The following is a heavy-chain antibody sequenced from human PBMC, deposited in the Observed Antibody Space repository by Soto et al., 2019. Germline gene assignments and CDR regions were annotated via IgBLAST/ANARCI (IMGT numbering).Heavy chain of an antibody. V-gene: IGHV3-48*03. CDR1: GFTFSSYE. CDR3: ATFTVVTPGGAFDI. D-gene: IGHD2-15*01. J-gene: IGHJ3*02. Sequence: GGSLRLSCAASGFTFSSYEMNWVRQAPGKGLEWVSYISISGSTIYYADSVKGRFTISRDNAKNSLYLQMNSLRAEDTAVYYCATFTVVTPGGAFDIWGQGTMVTVSS. CDR2: ISISGSTI.